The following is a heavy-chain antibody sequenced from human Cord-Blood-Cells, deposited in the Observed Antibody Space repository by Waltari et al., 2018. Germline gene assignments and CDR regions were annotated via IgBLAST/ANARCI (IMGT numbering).Heavy chain of an antibody. CDR2: SGRSGSTI. CDR1: GFTFSSYE. CDR3: ARDSYSSSYFDY. J-gene: IGHJ4*02. D-gene: IGHD6-6*01. Sequence: EVQLVESGGGLVQPGGSLRLSCAASGFTFSSYEMNWVRQAQGKVLGLVSYSGRSGSTIYYADSVKRRSTISRDNAKNSLYLRMNSLRAEDTAVDYCARDSYSSSYFDYWGQGTLVTVSS. V-gene: IGHV3-48*03.